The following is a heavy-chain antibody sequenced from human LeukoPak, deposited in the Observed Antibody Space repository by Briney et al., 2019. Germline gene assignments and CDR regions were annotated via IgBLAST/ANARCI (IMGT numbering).Heavy chain of an antibody. J-gene: IGHJ4*02. D-gene: IGHD6-19*01. CDR3: ARVQSGASVSGTGDY. Sequence: ASVKVSCKASGYTXTTYGISWVRQAPGQGLEWMGWISPYNGNTNYAQKHKGRVTMTTDTPTSTAYMELRSLRSDDTAVYYCARVQSGASVSGTGDYWGQGTLVTVSS. V-gene: IGHV1-18*01. CDR2: ISPYNGNT. CDR1: GYTXTTYG.